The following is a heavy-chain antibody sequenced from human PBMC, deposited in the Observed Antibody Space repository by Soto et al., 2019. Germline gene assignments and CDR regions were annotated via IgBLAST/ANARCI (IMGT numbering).Heavy chain of an antibody. V-gene: IGHV3-33*01. J-gene: IGHJ3*02. Sequence: QVQLVESGGGVVQPGRSLRLSCAASGFTFSSYGMHWVRQAPGKGLEWVAVIWYDGSNKYYADSVKGRFTISRDNSKNTLYLQMNSLRAEDTAVYYCARLPYYDSSGESAARTFDIWGQGTMVTVSS. CDR3: ARLPYYDSSGESAARTFDI. CDR1: GFTFSSYG. CDR2: IWYDGSNK. D-gene: IGHD3-22*01.